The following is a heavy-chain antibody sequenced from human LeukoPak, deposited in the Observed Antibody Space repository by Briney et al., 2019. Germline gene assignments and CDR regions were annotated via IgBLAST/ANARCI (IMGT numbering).Heavy chain of an antibody. CDR3: ARASMVRGVINTLSNYYYYYMDV. D-gene: IGHD3-10*01. Sequence: ASVKVSCKASGYTFTGYHMHWVRQAPGQGLEWMGWINPDSGGTNYAQKFQGRVTMTRDTSISTAYMELSRLRSDDTAVYYCARASMVRGVINTLSNYYYYYMDVWGKGTTVTISS. CDR1: GYTFTGYH. J-gene: IGHJ6*03. V-gene: IGHV1-2*02. CDR2: INPDSGGT.